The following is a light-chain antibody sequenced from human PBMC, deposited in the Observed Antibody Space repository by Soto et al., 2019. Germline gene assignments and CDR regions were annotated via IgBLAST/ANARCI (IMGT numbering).Light chain of an antibody. CDR3: QQYAASPLT. CDR2: RAS. V-gene: IGKV3-20*01. CDR1: QSVSSNY. J-gene: IGKJ4*01. Sequence: EIVLTQSSGTLSLSPGERVTLSCRASQSVSSNYLAWYQQKSGPAPRLLIYRASTRATGIPDRFSGSGSGTDFSLIISRLEPEDSAVYYCQQYAASPLTFGGGTKLEIK.